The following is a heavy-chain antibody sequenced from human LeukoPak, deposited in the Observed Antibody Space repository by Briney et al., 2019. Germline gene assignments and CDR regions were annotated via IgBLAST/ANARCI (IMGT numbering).Heavy chain of an antibody. J-gene: IGHJ4*02. Sequence: GGSLRLSCAASGFTFSSYAMSWVRQAPGKGLEWVSAISGSGGSTYYADSVKGRFTISRDNSKNTLYLQMNSLRAEDTAVYYCAKTEGGRWSPRYFDYWGQGTLVTVSS. CDR1: GFTFSSYA. D-gene: IGHD4-23*01. V-gene: IGHV3-23*01. CDR3: AKTEGGRWSPRYFDY. CDR2: ISGSGGST.